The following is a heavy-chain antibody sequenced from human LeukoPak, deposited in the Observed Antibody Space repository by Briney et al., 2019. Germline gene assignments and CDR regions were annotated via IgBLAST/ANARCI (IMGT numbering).Heavy chain of an antibody. CDR3: ARDPHYSYGDWYFDL. CDR2: IIPILGIA. V-gene: IGHV1-69*04. D-gene: IGHD5-18*01. Sequence: SVKVSCKASGGTFSSYAISWVRQAPGQGLEWMGRIIPILGIANYAQKFQGRFTITADKSTSKAYMELSSLRSEDTAVYYCARDPHYSYGDWYFDLWGRGTLVTVSS. CDR1: GGTFSSYA. J-gene: IGHJ2*01.